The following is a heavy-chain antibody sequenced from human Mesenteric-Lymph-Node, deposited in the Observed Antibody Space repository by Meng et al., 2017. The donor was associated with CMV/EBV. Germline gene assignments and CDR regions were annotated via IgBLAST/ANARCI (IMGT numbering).Heavy chain of an antibody. J-gene: IGHJ4*02. V-gene: IGHV3-49*04. D-gene: IGHD3-10*01. Sequence: GESLKISCRASGFTFGDYAVSWVRQAPGKGLEWVGFIRSKAYGETAQYAASVKGRFSISRDDTYSTAYLQLNSLETEDTAVYYCTRDNLRVGISKVYAYSGRYWGQGAVVTVSS. CDR1: GFTFGDYA. CDR3: TRDNLRVGISKVYAYSGRY. CDR2: IRSKAYGETA.